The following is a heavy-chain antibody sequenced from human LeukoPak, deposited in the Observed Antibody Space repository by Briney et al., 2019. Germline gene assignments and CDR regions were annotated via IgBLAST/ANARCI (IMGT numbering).Heavy chain of an antibody. CDR1: GYTFTSFY. CDR2: INPSGGRT. D-gene: IGHD6-13*01. CDR3: ARGPIAAAGDY. V-gene: IGHV1-46*01. J-gene: IGHJ4*01. Sequence: ASVKVSCKASGYTFTSFYIHWVRQAPGQGLEWMGIINPSGGRTSYAQKFQGRVTMTTDTSTTTAYMELRSLRSDDTAVYYCARGPIAAAGDYWGHGTLVTVSS.